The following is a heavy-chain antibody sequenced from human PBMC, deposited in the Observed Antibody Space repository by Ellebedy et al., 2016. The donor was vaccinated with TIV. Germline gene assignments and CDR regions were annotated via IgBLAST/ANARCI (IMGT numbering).Heavy chain of an antibody. CDR3: AKDRFGSSWYYFDY. J-gene: IGHJ4*02. CDR2: ISWDGGST. V-gene: IGHV3-43*01. Sequence: GESLKISXAASGFTFDDYTMHWVRQAPGKGLEWVSLISWDGGSTYYADSVKGRFTISRDNSKNSLYLQMNSLRTEDTALYYCAKDRFGSSWYYFDYWGQGTLVTVSS. CDR1: GFTFDDYT. D-gene: IGHD6-13*01.